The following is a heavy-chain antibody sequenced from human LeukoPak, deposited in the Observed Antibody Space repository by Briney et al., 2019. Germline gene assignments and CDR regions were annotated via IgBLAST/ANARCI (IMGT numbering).Heavy chain of an antibody. CDR3: AREGTMGYGDYEDYYFDY. V-gene: IGHV3-33*01. CDR1: GXTFSSYG. D-gene: IGHD4-17*01. CDR2: IWYDGSNK. Sequence: GGSLRLSCAASGXTFSSYGMHWVRQAPGKGLEWVAVIWYDGSNKYYADSVKGRFTISRDNSKNTLYLQMNSLRAEDTAVYYCAREGTMGYGDYEDYYFDYWGQGTLVTVSS. J-gene: IGHJ4*02.